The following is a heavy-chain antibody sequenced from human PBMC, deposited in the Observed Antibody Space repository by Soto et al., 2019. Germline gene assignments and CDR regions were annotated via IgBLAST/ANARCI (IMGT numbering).Heavy chain of an antibody. Sequence: PGGSLRLSCVASGFSLSDYAVNWVRQAPRKGLEWVSFISSDSRTIYYADYVEGRFTVSRDNARNSVSLQMDSLRDEDAAVYYCARIKLVEWFFINVDVYDMDVWGQGTPVTSP. V-gene: IGHV3-48*02. CDR2: ISSDSRTI. CDR3: ARIKLVEWFFINVDVYDMDV. CDR1: GFSLSDYA. D-gene: IGHD3-3*01. J-gene: IGHJ6*02.